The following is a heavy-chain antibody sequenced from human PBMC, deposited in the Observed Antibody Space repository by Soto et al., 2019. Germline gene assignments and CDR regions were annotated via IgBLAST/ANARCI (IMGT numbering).Heavy chain of an antibody. V-gene: IGHV4-59*01. CDR1: GGSISSYY. CDR3: ARAPHSRLFDY. CDR2: IYYSGST. Sequence: SETLSLTCTVSGGSISSYYWSWIRQPPGQGLEWIGYIYYSGSTTYSPSLRSRVTISVDTSKNQFSLKLSSVTAADTAVYYCARAPHSRLFDYWGQGTLVTVSS. J-gene: IGHJ4*02. D-gene: IGHD6-13*01.